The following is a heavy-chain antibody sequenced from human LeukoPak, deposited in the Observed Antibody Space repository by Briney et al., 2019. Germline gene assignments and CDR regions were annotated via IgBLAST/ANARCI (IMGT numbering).Heavy chain of an antibody. Sequence: EASVKVSCKASGYTFSRYGISWVRQAPGQGLEWMGWISAYNGNTNYAQKHQGRVTMTTDTSTSTAYMDLRSLRSDDTAVYYCARRSYYDSSGYRSDAFDIWGQGTMVTVSS. CDR1: GYTFSRYG. J-gene: IGHJ3*02. CDR2: ISAYNGNT. CDR3: ARRSYYDSSGYRSDAFDI. D-gene: IGHD3-22*01. V-gene: IGHV1-18*01.